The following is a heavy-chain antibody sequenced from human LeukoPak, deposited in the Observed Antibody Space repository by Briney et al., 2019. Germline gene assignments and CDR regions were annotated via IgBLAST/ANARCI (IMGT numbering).Heavy chain of an antibody. V-gene: IGHV3-73*01. Sequence: GGSLRLSCAASGFTFSGSAMHWVRQASGKGLEWVGRIRSKANSYATAYAASVKGRFTISRDDSKNTAYLQINSLKTEDTAVYYCTRHEQDTAMVTNDYWGQGTLVTVSS. CDR2: IRSKANSYAT. CDR1: GFTFSGSA. CDR3: TRHEQDTAMVTNDY. J-gene: IGHJ4*02. D-gene: IGHD5-18*01.